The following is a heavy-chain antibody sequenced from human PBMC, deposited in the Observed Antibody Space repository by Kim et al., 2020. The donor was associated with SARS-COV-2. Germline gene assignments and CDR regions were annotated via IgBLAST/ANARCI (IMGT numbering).Heavy chain of an antibody. Sequence: GGSLRLSCAASGFTFSSYAMSWVRQAPGKGLEWVSAISGSGGSTYYADSVKGRFTISRDNSKNTLYLQMNSLRAEDTAVYYCAIPRDSILLWHYYFDYWGQGTLVTVSS. V-gene: IGHV3-23*01. D-gene: IGHD2-2*01. J-gene: IGHJ4*02. CDR1: GFTFSSYA. CDR3: AIPRDSILLWHYYFDY. CDR2: ISGSGGST.